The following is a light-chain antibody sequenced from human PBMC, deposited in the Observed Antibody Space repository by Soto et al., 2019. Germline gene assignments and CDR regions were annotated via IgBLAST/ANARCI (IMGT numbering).Light chain of an antibody. Sequence: DIQLTQVPSSLCASVGDRVTITCRASQSISSYLNWYQQKPGQAPKLLSDAASSLQRWVPSRFSGSGSGTDFTLTSSSLQPADFATYSCQQFNNDPSTFGQGTRLEIK. V-gene: IGKV1-39*01. CDR1: QSISSY. CDR3: QQFNNDPST. J-gene: IGKJ5*01. CDR2: AAS.